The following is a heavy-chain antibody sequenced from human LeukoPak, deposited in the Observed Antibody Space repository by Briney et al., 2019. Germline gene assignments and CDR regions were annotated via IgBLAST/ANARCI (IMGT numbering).Heavy chain of an antibody. V-gene: IGHV3-74*01. CDR3: AKDLDYGDYYFDY. CDR2: IHPGGSTT. J-gene: IGHJ4*02. Sequence: GGSLRLSCAASGFTFSSHWMHWVRQVPGKGLVWVSRIHPGGSTTTYADSVKGRFTISRDNSKNTLYLQMNSLRAEDTAVYYCAKDLDYGDYYFDYWGQGTLVTVSP. CDR1: GFTFSSHW. D-gene: IGHD4-17*01.